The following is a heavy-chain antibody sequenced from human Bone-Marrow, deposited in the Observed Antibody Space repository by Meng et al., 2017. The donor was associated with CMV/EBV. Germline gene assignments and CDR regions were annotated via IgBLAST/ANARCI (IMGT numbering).Heavy chain of an antibody. CDR3: ARVRRGTIFGVVIRFDP. V-gene: IGHV4-38-2*02. CDR1: GYSISSGYY. CDR2: IYHSGST. Sequence: SDTLSLTCTVSGYSISSGYYWGWIRQPPGKGLEWIGSIYHSGSTYYNPSLKSRVTISVDTSKNQFSLKLSSVTAADTAVYYCARVRRGTIFGVVIRFDPWGQGTLVTVSS. D-gene: IGHD3-3*01. J-gene: IGHJ5*02.